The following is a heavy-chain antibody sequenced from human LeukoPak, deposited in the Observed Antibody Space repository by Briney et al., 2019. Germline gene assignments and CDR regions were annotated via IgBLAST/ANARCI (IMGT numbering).Heavy chain of an antibody. D-gene: IGHD3-10*01. J-gene: IGHJ5*02. CDR1: GGSISSYY. Sequence: SETLSLTCTVSGGSISSYYWSWVRQPPGKGLEWIGYIYYSGSTNYNPSLKSRVTISVDTSKSQFSLKLSSVTAADTAIYYCARGGYYGSGNDFRFDPWGQGTLVTVSS. CDR2: IYYSGST. CDR3: ARGGYYGSGNDFRFDP. V-gene: IGHV4-59*01.